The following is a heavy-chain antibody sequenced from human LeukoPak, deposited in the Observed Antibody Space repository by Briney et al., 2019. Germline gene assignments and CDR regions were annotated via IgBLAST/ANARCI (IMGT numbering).Heavy chain of an antibody. D-gene: IGHD3-10*01. Sequence: PGGSLRLSCAASGFTFSSYAMSWVRQAPGKGLEWVSVISGSGGSTYYADSVKGRFTISRDNSKNTLYLQMKSLRAEDTAVYYCAKRSGYGSGSFDPWGQGSLVTVSS. V-gene: IGHV3-23*01. CDR2: ISGSGGST. CDR3: AKRSGYGSGSFDP. J-gene: IGHJ5*02. CDR1: GFTFSSYA.